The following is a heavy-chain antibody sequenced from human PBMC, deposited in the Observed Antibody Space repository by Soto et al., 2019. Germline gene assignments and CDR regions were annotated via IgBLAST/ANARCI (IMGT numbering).Heavy chain of an antibody. Sequence: SETLSLTCTVSGGSISSGGYYWIWIRHHPGKGLEWIGYIYYSGSTYYNPSLKSRVTISVDTSKNQFSLKLSSVTAADTAVYYCASGVGYCSSTSCYSPNYYYYYGMDVWGQGTTVTVSS. CDR1: GGSISSGGYY. D-gene: IGHD2-2*02. CDR3: ASGVGYCSSTSCYSPNYYYYYGMDV. V-gene: IGHV4-31*03. J-gene: IGHJ6*02. CDR2: IYYSGST.